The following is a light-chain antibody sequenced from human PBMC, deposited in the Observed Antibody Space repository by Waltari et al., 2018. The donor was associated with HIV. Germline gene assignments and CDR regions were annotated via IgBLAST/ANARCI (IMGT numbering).Light chain of an antibody. J-gene: IGKJ3*01. Sequence: DIKRTKSQSPLAASLEESVTITCLANDDIVNSLHWYQQKPGKKPKLLIYDASNLNTGVPSRFSGSGSGTTFTLSISSLQPDDFATYYCQHYDSLLIFTFGPGTTVGL. CDR2: DAS. V-gene: IGKV1-33*01. CDR1: DDIVNS. CDR3: QHYDSLLIFT.